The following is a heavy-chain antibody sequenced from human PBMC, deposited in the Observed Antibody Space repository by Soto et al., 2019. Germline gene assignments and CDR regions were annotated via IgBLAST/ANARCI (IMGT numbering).Heavy chain of an antibody. CDR2: IYYSGST. J-gene: IGHJ3*02. D-gene: IGHD6-25*01. Sequence: QVQLQESGPGLVKPSQTLSLTCTVSGGSISSGDYYWSWIRQPPGKGLEWIGKIYYSGSTYYNPSHKSRVTIAVDTSKSQFSLKLSSVTAADTAVYNCAWNSGYGPIDIWGQGTMVTVSS. CDR1: GGSISSGDYY. CDR3: AWNSGYGPIDI. V-gene: IGHV4-30-4*01.